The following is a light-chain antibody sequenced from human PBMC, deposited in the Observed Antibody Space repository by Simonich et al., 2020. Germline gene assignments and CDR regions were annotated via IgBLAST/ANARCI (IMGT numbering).Light chain of an antibody. Sequence: DIVMTQSPDSLAVSLGERATINCKSSQGVLYSSNNKNYLAWYQQKPGQPPKLLIYWASTRESGVPDRFSGSGSGTDFTLTIGSLQAEDVAVYYCQQYYSTPYTFGQGTKLEIK. CDR3: QQYYSTPYT. V-gene: IGKV4-1*01. J-gene: IGKJ2*01. CDR2: WAS. CDR1: QGVLYSSNNKNY.